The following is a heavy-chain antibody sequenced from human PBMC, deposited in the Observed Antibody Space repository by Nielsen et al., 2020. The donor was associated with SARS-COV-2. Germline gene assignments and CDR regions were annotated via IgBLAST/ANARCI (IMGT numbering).Heavy chain of an antibody. V-gene: IGHV3-53*01. CDR1: GFTVSSNY. CDR2: IYSDGSR. D-gene: IGHD3-22*01. Sequence: GESLKISCGASGFTVSSNYISWVRQAPGKGLEWVSIIYSDGSRYYADSVKGRFTISRDNSKNTLYLQMNSLSAEDTAVYFCVRVRDDGYYYDTGPFDYWGQGTLVTVSS. CDR3: VRVRDDGYYYDTGPFDY. J-gene: IGHJ4*02.